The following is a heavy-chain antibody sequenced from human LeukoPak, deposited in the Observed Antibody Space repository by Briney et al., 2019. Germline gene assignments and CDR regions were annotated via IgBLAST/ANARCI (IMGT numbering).Heavy chain of an antibody. J-gene: IGHJ4*02. D-gene: IGHD2-15*01. Sequence: GGSLRLSCAASGFTFSSYSMNWVRQAPGKGLEWVSSISSSSYIYYADSVKGRLTISRDNAKNSLYLQMNSLRAEDTAVYYCARAGSCSGGSCYPHSSGRYDWGQGTLVTVSS. CDR2: ISSSSYI. V-gene: IGHV3-21*01. CDR3: ARAGSCSGGSCYPHSSGRYD. CDR1: GFTFSSYS.